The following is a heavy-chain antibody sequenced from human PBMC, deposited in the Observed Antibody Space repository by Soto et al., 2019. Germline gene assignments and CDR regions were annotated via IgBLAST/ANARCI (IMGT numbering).Heavy chain of an antibody. J-gene: IGHJ3*01. CDR3: ASAVGRSGLNAAFDD. V-gene: IGHV1-2*02. Sequence: ASVKVSCKASGYTFIEHYSHWVRQAPGQGLEWMGWITPNSGGTKYAQKFQGRVTMTRDASINTAYVEVTRLTSDDTAVYFCASAVGRSGLNAAFDDWGQGTLVTVSS. CDR2: ITPNSGGT. CDR1: GYTFIEHY. D-gene: IGHD3-22*01.